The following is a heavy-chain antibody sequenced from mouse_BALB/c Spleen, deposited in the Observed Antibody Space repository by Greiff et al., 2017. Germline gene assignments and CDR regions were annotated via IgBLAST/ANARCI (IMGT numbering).Heavy chain of an antibody. Sequence: EVQGVESGGGLVKPGGSLKLSCAASGFTFSDYYMYWVRQTPEKRLEWVATISDGGSYTYYPDSVKGRFTISRDNAKNNLYLQMSSLKSEDTAMYYCARDREVRRYQAWFAYWGQGTLVTVSA. CDR1: GFTFSDYY. J-gene: IGHJ3*01. D-gene: IGHD2-14*01. CDR2: ISDGGSYT. CDR3: ARDREVRRYQAWFAY. V-gene: IGHV5-4*02.